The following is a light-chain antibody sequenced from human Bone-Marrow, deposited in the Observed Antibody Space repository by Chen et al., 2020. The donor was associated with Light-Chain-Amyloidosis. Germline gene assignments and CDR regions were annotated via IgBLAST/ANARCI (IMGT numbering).Light chain of an antibody. V-gene: IGKV3-20*01. CDR2: GSS. CDR3: QQYGTSPLT. Sequence: EIVLTQSPGTLSLSPGEGANLSCRASQTISSNYLTWYQQKFGQAPRLLIYGSSSRATGIPDRFTGSGSETDFTLTINRLEPEEFAMYYCQQYGTSPLTFGGGTKVEIK. CDR1: QTISSNY. J-gene: IGKJ4*01.